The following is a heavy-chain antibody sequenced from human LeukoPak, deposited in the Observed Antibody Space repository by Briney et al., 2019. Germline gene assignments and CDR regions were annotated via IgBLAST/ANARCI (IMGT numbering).Heavy chain of an antibody. CDR2: ISAYNGNT. D-gene: IGHD3-9*01. Sequence: ASVKVSCKASGYTFTSYGISWVRQAPGQGLEWMGWISAYNGNTNYAQKLQGRVTMTTDTSTSTAYMELRSLRSDDTAVYYCARARPKYFDWLLYGDYYYYYMDVWGKGTTVTVSS. V-gene: IGHV1-18*01. CDR3: ARARPKYFDWLLYGDYYYYYMDV. J-gene: IGHJ6*03. CDR1: GYTFTSYG.